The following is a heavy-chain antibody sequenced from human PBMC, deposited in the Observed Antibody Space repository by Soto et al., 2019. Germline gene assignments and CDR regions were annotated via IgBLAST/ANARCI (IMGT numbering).Heavy chain of an antibody. Sequence: QVQLQESGPGLVKPSQTLSLTCTVSGGSISSGGYYWSWIRQHPGKGLEWIGYIYYSGSTYYNPSLQSRVTISLITSKNQFSLKLSSVTAADTAVYYCARALEDDSSGYSLTSSSSPTCDLWGQGTMVTVSS. D-gene: IGHD3-22*01. CDR3: ARALEDDSSGYSLTSSSSPTCDL. CDR1: GGSISSGGYY. V-gene: IGHV4-31*03. J-gene: IGHJ3*01. CDR2: IYYSGST.